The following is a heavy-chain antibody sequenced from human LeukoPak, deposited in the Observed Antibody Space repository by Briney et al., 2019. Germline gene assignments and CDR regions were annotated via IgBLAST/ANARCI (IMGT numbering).Heavy chain of an antibody. D-gene: IGHD2-15*01. CDR2: ISGYDGNT. J-gene: IGHJ4*02. CDR3: ARDHMVRSLAGTLDY. CDR1: GYTFTTYG. Sequence: GASVKVSCKASGYTFTTYGVSWVRQAPGQGLEWMGWISGYDGNTNYAQKLRGRVTMTTDTSTSTAYMELRGLRSDDTAVYYCARDHMVRSLAGTLDYWGQGTLVTLSS. V-gene: IGHV1-18*01.